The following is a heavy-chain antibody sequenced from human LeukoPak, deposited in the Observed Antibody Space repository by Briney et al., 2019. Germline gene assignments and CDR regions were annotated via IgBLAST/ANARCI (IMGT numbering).Heavy chain of an antibody. D-gene: IGHD3-3*01. V-gene: IGHV4-34*01. Sequence: SETLSLTCAVYGGSFSGYYWSWIRQPPGKGLEWIGEINHSGSTNYNPSLKSRVTISVDTSKNQFSLKLSSVTAADTAVYYCARDIAFWSGYYYYYYYYMDVWGKGTTVTVSS. CDR1: GGSFSGYY. CDR3: ARDIAFWSGYYYYYYYYMDV. CDR2: INHSGST. J-gene: IGHJ6*03.